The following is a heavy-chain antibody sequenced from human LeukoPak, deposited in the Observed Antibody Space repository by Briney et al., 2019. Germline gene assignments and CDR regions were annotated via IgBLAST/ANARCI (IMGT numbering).Heavy chain of an antibody. D-gene: IGHD3-3*01. CDR2: IYHSGST. V-gene: IGHV4-39*07. Sequence: PSETLSLTCTVSGGSISSSSYYWGWIRQPPGKGLEWIGSIYHSGSTYYNPSLKSRVTISVDTSKNQFSLKLTSVTAADTAVYYCARVNFEVELSLAAYPNWFDPWGQGTLVTVSS. CDR1: GGSISSSSYY. J-gene: IGHJ5*02. CDR3: ARVNFEVELSLAAYPNWFDP.